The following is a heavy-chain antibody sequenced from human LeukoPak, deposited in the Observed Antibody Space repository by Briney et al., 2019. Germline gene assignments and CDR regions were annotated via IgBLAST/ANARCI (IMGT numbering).Heavy chain of an antibody. CDR3: ARDSMLRGVSNYYYYMDV. CDR2: IYSSGST. Sequence: SETLSLTCTVSGGSISSGSYYWSWIRQPAGRGLEWLGRIYSSGSTNYNPSLKSRVTMSVDTSKNQFSLKLSSVTAADTAVYYCARDSMLRGVSNYYYYMDVWGKGTTVTISS. D-gene: IGHD3-10*01. V-gene: IGHV4-61*02. CDR1: GGSISSGSYY. J-gene: IGHJ6*03.